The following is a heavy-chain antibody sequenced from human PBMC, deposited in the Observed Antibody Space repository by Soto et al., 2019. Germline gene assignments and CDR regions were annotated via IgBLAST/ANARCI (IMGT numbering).Heavy chain of an antibody. CDR3: AKALLGYCSSTSCYDYYYYGMDV. V-gene: IGHV3-30*18. J-gene: IGHJ6*02. CDR2: ISYDGSNK. D-gene: IGHD2-2*01. CDR1: GFTFSSYG. Sequence: QVQLVESGGDVVQPGRSLRLSCAASGFTFSSYGMHWVRQAPGKGLEWVAVISYDGSNKYYADSVKGRFPISRDNSKNTLYLQMNGLRAEDTAVYYCAKALLGYCSSTSCYDYYYYGMDVWGQGTTVTVSS.